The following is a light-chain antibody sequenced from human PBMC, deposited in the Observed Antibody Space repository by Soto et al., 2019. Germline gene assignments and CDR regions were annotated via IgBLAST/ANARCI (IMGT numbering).Light chain of an antibody. CDR2: KVS. Sequence: DVVLTQSPLSLSVTFGQPASISCRSSQNLVNGAGITYLNWYHQRPGHSPRRLIYKVSIRDFGVPDRFSGSGSGTDFTLRINRVEADDVGLYYCAQGSFWPPYTFGQGTQLDI. J-gene: IGKJ2*01. CDR3: AQGSFWPPYT. CDR1: QNLVNGAGITY. V-gene: IGKV2-30*01.